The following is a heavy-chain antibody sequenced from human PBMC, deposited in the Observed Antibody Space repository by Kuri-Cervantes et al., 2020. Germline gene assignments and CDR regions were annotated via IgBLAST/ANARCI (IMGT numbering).Heavy chain of an antibody. Sequence: ASVKVSCKASGGTFSSYAISWVRQAPGQGLEWMGWISAYSGNTNYAQKLQGRVTMTTDTSTSTAYMELRSLRSDDTAVYYCARGDYYDSSGYFDYWGQGTLVTVSS. V-gene: IGHV1-18*01. J-gene: IGHJ4*02. D-gene: IGHD3-22*01. CDR2: ISAYSGNT. CDR1: GGTFSSYA. CDR3: ARGDYYDSSGYFDY.